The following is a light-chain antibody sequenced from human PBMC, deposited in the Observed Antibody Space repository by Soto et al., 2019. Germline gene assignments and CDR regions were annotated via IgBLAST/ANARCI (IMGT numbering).Light chain of an antibody. Sequence: QSALTQPPSASGSPGQSVTISCTGTSSDVGGYNSVSYYQHHPPKVPRLMICKVSKPPSGVPDRLSGSKSVTTASLTVSGLQAEDEADYYCSAYAGSNNWVFGGGTKLTVL. J-gene: IGLJ2*01. CDR2: KVS. CDR1: SSDVGGYNS. CDR3: SAYAGSNNWV. V-gene: IGLV2-8*01.